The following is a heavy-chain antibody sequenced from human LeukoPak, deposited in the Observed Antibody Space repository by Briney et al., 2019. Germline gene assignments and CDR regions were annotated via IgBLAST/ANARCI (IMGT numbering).Heavy chain of an antibody. J-gene: IGHJ4*02. CDR3: ARQVEAIGSSSQYDY. CDR2: IYHSGST. D-gene: IGHD6-13*01. CDR1: GGSISSGGYY. Sequence: PSETLSLTCTVSGGSISSGGYYWSWIRQPPGKGLEWIGYIYHSGSTYYNPSLKSRVTISVDTSKNQFSLKLSSVTAADTAVYYCARQVEAIGSSSQYDYWGQGTLVTVSS. V-gene: IGHV4-30-2*01.